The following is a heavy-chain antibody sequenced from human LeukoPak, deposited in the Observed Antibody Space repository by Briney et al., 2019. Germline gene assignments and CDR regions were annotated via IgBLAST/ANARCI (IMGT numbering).Heavy chain of an antibody. CDR1: GFTVSSNY. D-gene: IGHD1-1*01. J-gene: IGHJ4*02. Sequence: GGSLRLSWAASGFTVSSNYMSWVRQAPGKGLEWVSGINWNGGSTGYADSVKGRFTISRDNSMNTLYLQMTSLRVEDTAVYYCANWIEGRHEKFDYWGQGTLVTVSS. CDR2: INWNGGST. V-gene: IGHV3-53*01. CDR3: ANWIEGRHEKFDY.